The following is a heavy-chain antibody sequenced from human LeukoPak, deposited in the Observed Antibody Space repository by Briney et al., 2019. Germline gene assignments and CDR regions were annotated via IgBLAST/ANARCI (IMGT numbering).Heavy chain of an antibody. CDR1: GYSFTNYW. J-gene: IGHJ5*02. CDR3: ARALSAAGYNWFDP. CDR2: IYSGDSDT. Sequence: GESLKISCKGSGYSFTNYWIAWVRQMPGKGLEWMGIIYSGDSDTRYSPSFQGQVTISADKSISTAYLQWSSLKASVTAMYYCARALSAAGYNWFDPWGQGTLVTVSS. D-gene: IGHD6-13*01. V-gene: IGHV5-51*01.